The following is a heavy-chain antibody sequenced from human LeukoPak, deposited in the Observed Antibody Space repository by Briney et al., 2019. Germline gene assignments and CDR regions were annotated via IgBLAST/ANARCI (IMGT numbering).Heavy chain of an antibody. J-gene: IGHJ6*02. CDR2: INANGINT. CDR3: ARDSGYDLVYGMDV. V-gene: IGHV3-23*01. CDR1: GFAFNFYA. Sequence: GGSLRLSCAASGFAFNFYAMSWVRQAPGKGLQWVSTINANGINTYYEDSVRGRFTISRDNSKNTLYLQMNSLRADDTAVYYCARDSGYDLVYGMDVWGQGTTVTVSS. D-gene: IGHD5-12*01.